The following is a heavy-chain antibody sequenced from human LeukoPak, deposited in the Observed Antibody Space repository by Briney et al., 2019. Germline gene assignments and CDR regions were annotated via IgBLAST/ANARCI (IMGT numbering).Heavy chain of an antibody. D-gene: IGHD2-2*01. V-gene: IGHV7-4-1*02. CDR2: INTNTGNP. J-gene: IGHJ4*02. Sequence: ASVKVSCKASGYTFTSSAMNWVRQAPGQGLEWMGWINTNTGNPTYAQGFTGRFVFSLDTSVSTAYLQISSLKAEDTAVYYCARQGPGYCSSTSCYGVDHWGQGTLVTVSS. CDR1: GYTFTSSA. CDR3: ARQGPGYCSSTSCYGVDH.